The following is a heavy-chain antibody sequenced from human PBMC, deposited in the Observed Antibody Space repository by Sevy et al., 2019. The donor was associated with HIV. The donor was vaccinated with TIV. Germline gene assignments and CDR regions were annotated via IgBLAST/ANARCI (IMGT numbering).Heavy chain of an antibody. CDR3: AKGYSYGNWYFDL. CDR1: GFTFSSYG. D-gene: IGHD5-18*01. J-gene: IGHJ2*01. V-gene: IGHV3-30*18. Sequence: GGSLRLSCAASGFTFSSYGMHWVRQAPGKGLEWVAVISYDGSNKYYADSVKGRFTISRDNCKNTLYLQMNSLRAEDTAVYYCAKGYSYGNWYFDLWGRGTLVTVSS. CDR2: ISYDGSNK.